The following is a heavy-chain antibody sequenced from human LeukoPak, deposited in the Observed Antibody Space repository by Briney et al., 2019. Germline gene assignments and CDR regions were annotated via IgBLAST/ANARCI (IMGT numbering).Heavy chain of an antibody. V-gene: IGHV4-59*01. CDR2: IYYSGST. D-gene: IGHD3-10*01. CDR3: ASNYYGSGSPFDY. CDR1: GGSISSYY. Sequence: SETLSLTCTVSGGSISSYYWSWIRQPPGKGLEWIGYIYYSGSTNYNPSLKSRATISVDTSKNQFSLKLSSVTAADTAVYYCASNYYGSGSPFDYWGQGTLVTVSS. J-gene: IGHJ4*02.